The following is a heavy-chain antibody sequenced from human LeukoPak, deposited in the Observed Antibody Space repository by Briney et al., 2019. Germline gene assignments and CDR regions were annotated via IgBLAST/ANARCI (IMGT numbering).Heavy chain of an antibody. D-gene: IGHD5-12*01. V-gene: IGHV1-2*06. CDR1: GYTFTGYY. CDR2: INPNSGGT. CDR3: ASTRGRWDIVATISLDY. Sequence: ASVKVSCKASGYTFTGYYMHWVRQAPGQGLEWMGRINPNSGGTNYAQKFQGRVTMTRDTSISTAYMELSRLRSDDTAVYYFASTRGRWDIVATISLDYWGQGTLVTVSS. J-gene: IGHJ4*02.